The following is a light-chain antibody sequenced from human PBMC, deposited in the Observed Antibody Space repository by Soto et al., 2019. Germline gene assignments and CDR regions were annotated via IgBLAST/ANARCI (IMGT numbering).Light chain of an antibody. Sequence: QSALTQPASVSGSPGQSITISCTGFGTNLGGYNYISWFQLRPDKAPKLIIFDVSSRPSGVSDRFSGSKSGNTASLTISGLQAEEGADYYRSSYTTTSTYVFGGGTKLTVL. CDR3: SSYTTTSTYV. J-gene: IGLJ2*01. CDR1: GTNLGGYNY. CDR2: DVS. V-gene: IGLV2-14*03.